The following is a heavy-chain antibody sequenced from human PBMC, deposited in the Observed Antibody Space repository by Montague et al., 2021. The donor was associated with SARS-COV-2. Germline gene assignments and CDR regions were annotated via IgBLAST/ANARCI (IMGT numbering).Heavy chain of an antibody. CDR2: INYSGST. J-gene: IGHJ6*02. Sequence: SETLSLTCAVYGGSFSGYYWSWIRQPPGKGLEWIGEINYSGSTNYNPSLKSRVTISVDTSKNQFSLKLSSVTAADTAVYYCKGPYYDILTRPSTDVWGQGTTVTVSS. D-gene: IGHD3-9*01. CDR3: KGPYYDILTRPSTDV. CDR1: GGSFSGYY. V-gene: IGHV4-34*01.